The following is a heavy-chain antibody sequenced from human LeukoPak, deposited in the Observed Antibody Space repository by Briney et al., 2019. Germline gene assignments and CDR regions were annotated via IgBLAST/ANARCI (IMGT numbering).Heavy chain of an antibody. V-gene: IGHV3-43*01. D-gene: IGHD5-18*01. CDR1: GFNFDRYT. CDR3: AKELDTMFFDY. Sequence: GGSLRLSCATSGFNFDRYTIHWVRQAPGKGLEWVSLAGWAGGTTYYSDSVRGRFTISRDSGKNSVYLQMNSLTTDDTAFYFCAKELDTMFFDYWGQGALVTVSS. J-gene: IGHJ4*02. CDR2: AGWAGGTT.